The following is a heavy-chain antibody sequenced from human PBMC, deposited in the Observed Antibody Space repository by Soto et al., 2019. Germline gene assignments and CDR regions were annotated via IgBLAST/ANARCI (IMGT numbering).Heavy chain of an antibody. D-gene: IGHD3-10*01. CDR1: GGTFSSYA. Sequence: SVKVSCKASGGTFSSYAISWVRQAPGQGLEWMGGIIPIFGTANYAQKFQGRVTITADESTSTAYMELSSLRSEDTAVYYCARGPFITMVRGVIIEAYYGMDVWGQGTTVTVSS. CDR2: IIPIFGTA. J-gene: IGHJ6*02. CDR3: ARGPFITMVRGVIIEAYYGMDV. V-gene: IGHV1-69*13.